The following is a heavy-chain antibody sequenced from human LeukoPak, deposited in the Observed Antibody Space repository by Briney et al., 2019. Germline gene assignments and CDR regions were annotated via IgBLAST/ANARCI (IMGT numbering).Heavy chain of an antibody. Sequence: PGGSLRLSCSASGFTFSGYPMYWVRQAPGKGLEYVSGISNDGGSSFYADSVKGRFTISRDNAKNTLYLQMSSLRAEDTAVYYCVKITSVTGGDCWGQGTRLTVSS. D-gene: IGHD1-14*01. V-gene: IGHV3-64D*09. CDR1: GFTFSGYP. CDR3: VKITSVTGGDC. CDR2: ISNDGGSS. J-gene: IGHJ4*02.